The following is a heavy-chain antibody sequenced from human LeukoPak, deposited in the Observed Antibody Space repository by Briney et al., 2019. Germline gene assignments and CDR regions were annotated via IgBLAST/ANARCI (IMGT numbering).Heavy chain of an antibody. CDR1: GFTFSSYK. CDR2: ISSSGSAI. V-gene: IGHV3-48*03. J-gene: IGHJ4*02. CDR3: AREKLSFFDSSCYFDY. Sequence: GGSLRLSCAASGFTFSSYKMNWVRQAPGKGLEWVSFISSSGSAINYADSVRGRFTISRDNAKNSLYLQMSSLRAEDTAVYYCAREKLSFFDSSCYFDYWGQGTRVTVSS. D-gene: IGHD6-19*01.